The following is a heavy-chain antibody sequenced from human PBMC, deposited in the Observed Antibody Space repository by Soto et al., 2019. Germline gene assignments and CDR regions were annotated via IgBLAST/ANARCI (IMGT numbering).Heavy chain of an antibody. D-gene: IGHD5-18*01. CDR1: GVSVSTGGYF. V-gene: IGHV4-31*03. J-gene: IGHJ4*02. Sequence: SETLSLTCTVSGVSVSTGGYFWTWIRQHPGKGLEWIGNIYYSGMTYYNPSLRGRVSISLDPSESQFSLKLNSVTAADTAVYYCARDSSGPGYSYGKFDYWGQGALVTVSS. CDR3: ARDSSGPGYSYGKFDY. CDR2: IYYSGMT.